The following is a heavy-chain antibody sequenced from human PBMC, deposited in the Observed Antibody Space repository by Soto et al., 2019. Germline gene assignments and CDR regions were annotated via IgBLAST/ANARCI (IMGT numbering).Heavy chain of an antibody. CDR2: ISTYNGNT. D-gene: IGHD6-19*01. V-gene: IGHV1-18*04. Sequence: ASVKVSCKASGYTFTSYALSWVRHAPGQGLEWMGWISTYNGNTNYAQNFQGRVTMTTDISTNTAYMELRSLRSDDTAVYYCARVVGGIPVAGSWNWFDPWGQGTLVTVSS. CDR3: ARVVGGIPVAGSWNWFDP. CDR1: GYTFTSYA. J-gene: IGHJ5*02.